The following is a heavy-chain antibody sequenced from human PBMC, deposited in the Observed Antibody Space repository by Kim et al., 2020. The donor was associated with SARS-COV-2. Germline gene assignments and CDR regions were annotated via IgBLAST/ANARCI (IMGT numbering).Heavy chain of an antibody. D-gene: IGHD3-3*01. CDR3: ARVDSDFTTYYDFWSGKNYSYDGMDV. J-gene: IGHJ6*02. V-gene: IGHV3-7*01. CDR1: GFTFSSYW. CDR2: IKQDGSEK. Sequence: GGSLRLSCAASGFTFSSYWMSWVRQAPGKGLEWVANIKQDGSEKYYVDSVKGRFTISRDNAKNSLYLEMNSLRAEDTAVYYCARVDSDFTTYYDFWSGKNYSYDGMDVWGQGTTVTVSS.